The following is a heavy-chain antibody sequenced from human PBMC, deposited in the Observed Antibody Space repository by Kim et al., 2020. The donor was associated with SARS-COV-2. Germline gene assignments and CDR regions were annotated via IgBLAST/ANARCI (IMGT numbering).Heavy chain of an antibody. Sequence: SETLSLTCTVSGGSISSYYWSWIRQPPGKGLEWIGYIYYSGSTNYNPSLKSRVTISVDTSKNQFSLKLSSVTAADTAVYYCAASYTTPTYFDYWGQGTLVTVSS. V-gene: IGHV4-59*13. D-gene: IGHD1-1*01. J-gene: IGHJ4*02. CDR2: IYYSGST. CDR3: AASYTTPTYFDY. CDR1: GGSISSYY.